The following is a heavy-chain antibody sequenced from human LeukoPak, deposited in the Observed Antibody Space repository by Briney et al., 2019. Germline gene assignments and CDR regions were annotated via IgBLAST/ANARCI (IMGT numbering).Heavy chain of an antibody. J-gene: IGHJ6*03. Sequence: PGGSLRLSCAASEFTFSRYGMHWVRQAPGKGLAWVAFIRYDGSNKYYADSVKGRFTISRDNSKNTLYLQMNSLRAEDTAVYYCSKDSGIRWFGEIYYYMDVWGKGTTVTISS. D-gene: IGHD3-10*01. CDR3: SKDSGIRWFGEIYYYMDV. V-gene: IGHV3-30*02. CDR2: IRYDGSNK. CDR1: EFTFSRYG.